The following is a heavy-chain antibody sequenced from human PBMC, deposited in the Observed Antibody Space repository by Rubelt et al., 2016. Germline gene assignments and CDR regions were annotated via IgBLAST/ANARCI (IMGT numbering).Heavy chain of an antibody. V-gene: IGHV1-69*04. Sequence: VRQAPGQGLEWMGRIIPILGIENYAQKFQGRVTITADKSTSTAYMELSSLRSEDTAAYYCASDPSTAVADWFDPWGQGTLVTVSS. CDR3: ASDPSTAVADWFDP. J-gene: IGHJ5*02. D-gene: IGHD6-19*01. CDR2: IIPILGIE.